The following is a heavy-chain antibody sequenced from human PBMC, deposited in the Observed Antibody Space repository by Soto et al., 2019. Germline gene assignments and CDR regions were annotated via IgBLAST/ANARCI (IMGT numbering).Heavy chain of an antibody. Sequence: SGPTLVNPTQTLTLTCTFSGFSLSTSGMCVSWIRQPPGKALEWLALIDWDDDKYYSTSLKTRLTISKDTSKNQVVLTMTNMDPVDTATYYCARTRGYDSSGYSIYFYSGMVVSGQGTTVTVSS. CDR3: ARTRGYDSSGYSIYFYSGMVV. CDR1: GFSLSTSGMC. D-gene: IGHD3-22*01. V-gene: IGHV2-70*01. J-gene: IGHJ6*02. CDR2: IDWDDDK.